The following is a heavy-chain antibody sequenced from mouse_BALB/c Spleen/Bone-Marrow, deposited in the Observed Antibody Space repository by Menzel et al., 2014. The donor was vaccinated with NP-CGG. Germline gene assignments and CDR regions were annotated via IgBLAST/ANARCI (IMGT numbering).Heavy chain of an antibody. CDR2: IHPGNSDT. Sequence: VQLKQSGTVLARPGAAVKMSCKASGYTFSNYWMHWIKQRPGQGLKWIGTIHPGNSDTTYNQKFKGKAKLTAVTSTSTAYMVLSSLTNEDSAVYYCTTLARNNFDYWGQGTTLTVSS. J-gene: IGHJ2*01. V-gene: IGHV1-5*01. CDR1: GYTFSNYW. CDR3: TTLARNNFDY. D-gene: IGHD3-1*01.